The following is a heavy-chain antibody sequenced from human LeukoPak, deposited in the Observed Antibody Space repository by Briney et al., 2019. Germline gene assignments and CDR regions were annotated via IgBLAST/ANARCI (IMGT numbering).Heavy chain of an antibody. Sequence: SETLSLTCTVSGGSISSSSYYWGWIRQPPGKGLEWIGSIYYSGSTYYNPSLKSRITISVDTSKNQFSLRLSSLTAADTAVYYCARTVYSSDWAPFDYWGQGTLVTVSS. J-gene: IGHJ4*02. CDR2: IYYSGST. V-gene: IGHV4-39*01. CDR1: GGSISSSSYY. CDR3: ARTVYSSDWAPFDY. D-gene: IGHD6-25*01.